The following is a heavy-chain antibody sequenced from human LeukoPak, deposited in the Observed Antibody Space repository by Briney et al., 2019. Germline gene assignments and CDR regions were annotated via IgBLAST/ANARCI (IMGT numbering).Heavy chain of an antibody. J-gene: IGHJ4*02. D-gene: IGHD3-16*02. CDR3: ARLSYDYVWGSYRYDAYFDY. V-gene: IGHV4-38-2*01. Sequence: SETLSLTCAVSGYSISSGYYWGWIRQPPGKGLEWIGSIYHSGSTYYNPSLKSRVTISVDTSKNPFSLKLSSVTAADTAVYYCARLSYDYVWGSYRYDAYFDYWGQGTLVTVSS. CDR2: IYHSGST. CDR1: GYSISSGYY.